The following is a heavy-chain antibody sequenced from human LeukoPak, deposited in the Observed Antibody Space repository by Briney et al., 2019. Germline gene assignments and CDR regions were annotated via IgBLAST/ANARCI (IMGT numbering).Heavy chain of an antibody. D-gene: IGHD3-22*01. CDR1: GYTFTGYY. J-gene: IGHJ4*02. Sequence: GASVKVSCKASGYTFTGYYMHWVRQAPGQGLEWMGWINPNSGGTNYAQKFQGRVTMTRDTPISTAYMELSRLRSDDTAVYYCARTLGYYDSSPVNYWGQGTLVTVSS. V-gene: IGHV1-2*02. CDR3: ARTLGYYDSSPVNY. CDR2: INPNSGGT.